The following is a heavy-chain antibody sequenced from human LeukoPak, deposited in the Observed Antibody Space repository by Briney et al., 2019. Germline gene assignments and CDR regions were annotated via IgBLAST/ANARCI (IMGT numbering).Heavy chain of an antibody. D-gene: IGHD2-2*02. CDR2: IGTRNSTI. CDR3: ARDLYRSGDH. J-gene: IGHJ4*02. Sequence: GGSLRLSCAASGFTFSSYGMNWVRQAPGKGLEWVSYIGTRNSTIYYADSVKGRFTISRGNAKNSLYLQMNSLRVEDTGVYYCARDLYRSGDHWGQGTLVTVSS. V-gene: IGHV3-48*04. CDR1: GFTFSSYG.